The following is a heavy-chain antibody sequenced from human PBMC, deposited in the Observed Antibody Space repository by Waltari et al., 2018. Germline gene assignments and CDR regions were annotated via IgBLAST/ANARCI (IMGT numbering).Heavy chain of an antibody. CDR3: ARGGWGFYLDD. CDR2: ISSTGSYT. V-gene: IGHV3-21*06. D-gene: IGHD7-27*01. Sequence: EVQLVESGGGLVKPGGSLGLSCAASGLTFSSYSMNWVRQAPGKGLEWVSSISSTGSYTHYADSVKGRFTISRDNAKNSLYLQMNSLRAEDTAVYYCARGGWGFYLDDWGQGTLVTFSS. J-gene: IGHJ4*02. CDR1: GLTFSSYS.